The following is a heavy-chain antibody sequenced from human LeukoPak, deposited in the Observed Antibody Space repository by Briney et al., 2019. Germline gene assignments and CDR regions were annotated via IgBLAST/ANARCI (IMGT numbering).Heavy chain of an antibody. Sequence: GGSLRLSCAASGFTFSSYAMSWVRQAPGKGLEWVSAISGSGGSTYYADSVEGRFTISRDNSKNTLYLQMNSLRAEDTAVYYCARSWIQLWLLGYWGQGTLVTVSS. CDR2: ISGSGGST. V-gene: IGHV3-23*01. J-gene: IGHJ4*02. CDR1: GFTFSSYA. D-gene: IGHD5-18*01. CDR3: ARSWIQLWLLGY.